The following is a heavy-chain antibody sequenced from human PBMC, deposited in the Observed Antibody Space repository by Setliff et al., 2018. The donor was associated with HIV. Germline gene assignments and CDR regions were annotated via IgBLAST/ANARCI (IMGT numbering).Heavy chain of an antibody. Sequence: SETLSLTCTVSGGSIISSSYYWGWIRQPPGKGLEWIGTMYYRGTTYNNPSLKSRVTFSADTSKNQFSLKLSSVTAADTAVYYCARGDYDYYYYYMDVWGKGTTVTVSS. CDR1: GGSIISSSYY. V-gene: IGHV4-39*07. J-gene: IGHJ6*03. CDR3: ARGDYDYYYYYMDV. CDR2: MYYRGTT. D-gene: IGHD4-17*01.